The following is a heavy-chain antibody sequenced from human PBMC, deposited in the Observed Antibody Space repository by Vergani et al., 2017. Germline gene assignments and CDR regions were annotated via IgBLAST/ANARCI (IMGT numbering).Heavy chain of an antibody. J-gene: IGHJ5*02. CDR1: GYTFTSYD. CDR3: AGDHPPYYDILTGYYAGWFDP. D-gene: IGHD3-9*01. Sequence: QVQLVQSGAEVKKPGASVKVSCKASGYTFTSYDINWVRQATGQGLEWMGIINPSGGSTSYAQKFQGRVTMTRDTSTSTVYMELSSLRSEDTAVYYCAGDHPPYYDILTGYYAGWFDPWGQGTLVTVSS. V-gene: IGHV1-46*01. CDR2: INPSGGST.